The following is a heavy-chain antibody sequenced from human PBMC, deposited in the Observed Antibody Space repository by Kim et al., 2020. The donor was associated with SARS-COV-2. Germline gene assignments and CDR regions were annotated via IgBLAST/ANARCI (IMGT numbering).Heavy chain of an antibody. Sequence: CPDSVKGRFNISRDNSKSTLYLQMNSLRAEDTAVYYCARDAARVTGYFDYWGQGTLVTVSS. J-gene: IGHJ4*02. D-gene: IGHD4-4*01. CDR3: ARDAARVTGYFDY. V-gene: IGHV3-30*01.